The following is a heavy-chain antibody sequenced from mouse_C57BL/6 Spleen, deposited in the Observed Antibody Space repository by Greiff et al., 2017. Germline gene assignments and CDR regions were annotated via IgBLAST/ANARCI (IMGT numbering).Heavy chain of an antibody. D-gene: IGHD2-1*01. Sequence: QVQLQQPGAELVRPGTSVKLSCKASGYTFTSYWMHWVKQRPGQGLEWIGVIDPSDSYTNYNQKFKGKATLTVDTSSSTAYMQLSSLTSEDSAVYYYASEGGKPCFGGWGQVILVTVAA. CDR2: IDPSDSYT. CDR3: ASEGGKPCFGG. CDR1: GYTFTSYW. J-gene: IGHJ3*01. V-gene: IGHV1-59*01.